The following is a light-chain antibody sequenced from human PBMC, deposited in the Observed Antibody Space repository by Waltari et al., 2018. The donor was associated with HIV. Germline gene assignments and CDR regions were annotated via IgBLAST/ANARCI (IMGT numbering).Light chain of an antibody. CDR3: ATWDDSRVV. V-gene: IGLV1-44*01. CDR2: GNN. J-gene: IGLJ2*01. CDR1: TSNIGSNT. Sequence: QSVLTQPPSASGTPGQWVTISCSGSTSNIGSNTVNWYQQLPQTAPKLLMFGNNQRPSGVPDRFSGSKSGTSASLAISGLRSEDEADYYCATWDDSRVVFGGGTKLTVL.